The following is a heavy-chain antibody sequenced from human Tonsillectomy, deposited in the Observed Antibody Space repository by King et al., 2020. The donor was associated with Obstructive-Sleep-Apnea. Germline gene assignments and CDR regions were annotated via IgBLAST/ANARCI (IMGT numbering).Heavy chain of an antibody. J-gene: IGHJ5*02. Sequence: VQLVESGGGLVQPGRSLRLSCIGSGFTFGDYAMSWFRQAPGKGLEWVGFVRSKPYGGTTDYAASVKGRFAISRDDSKSIAYLQMDSLKTEDTALYYCSRDGSYGSGSLTHWFDPWGQGTLVTVS. V-gene: IGHV3-49*03. CDR1: GFTFGDYA. D-gene: IGHD3-10*01. CDR3: SRDGSYGSGSLTHWFDP. CDR2: VRSKPYGGTT.